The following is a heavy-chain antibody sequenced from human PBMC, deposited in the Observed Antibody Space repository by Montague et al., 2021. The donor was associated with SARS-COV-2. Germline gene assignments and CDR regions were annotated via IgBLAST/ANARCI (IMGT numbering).Heavy chain of an antibody. CDR3: TGLGSPRITIFGVVTHNWFDP. Sequence: SQTLSLTCTVSGGSISSSSYYWGWIRQPPGKGLEWIGSIYYSGSTYYNPSLKSRVTISVDTSKNQFSLKLSSVTAAGTAVYYCTGLGSPRITIFGVVTHNWFDPWGQGTLVTVSS. CDR2: IYYSGST. V-gene: IGHV4-39*01. CDR1: GGSISSSSYY. D-gene: IGHD3-3*01. J-gene: IGHJ5*02.